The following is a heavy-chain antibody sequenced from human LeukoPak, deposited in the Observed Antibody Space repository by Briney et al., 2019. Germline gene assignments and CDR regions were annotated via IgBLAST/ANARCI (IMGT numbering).Heavy chain of an antibody. J-gene: IGHJ6*03. D-gene: IGHD4-11*01. Sequence: PGGSLRLSCTVSGFTVSSNSMSWVRQAPGKGLEWIGYVDHTGSTNFNPSLNGRVSISRDTSKNLFSLRLRSVTAADTAVYFCARGRVSSSTWYSTYYYYFYMDVWGKGTTVTVSS. V-gene: IGHV4-59*02. CDR1: GFTVSSNS. CDR3: ARGRVSSSTWYSTYYYYFYMDV. CDR2: VDHTGST.